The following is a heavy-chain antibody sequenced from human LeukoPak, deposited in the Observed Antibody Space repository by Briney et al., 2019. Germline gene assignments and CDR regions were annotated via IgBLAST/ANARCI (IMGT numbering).Heavy chain of an antibody. J-gene: IGHJ6*03. CDR2: INTNTGNP. CDR3: ARVGLPHYYYYMDV. D-gene: IGHD2-15*01. Sequence: ASVKVSCKASGGTFSSYAISWVRQAPGQGLEWMGWINTNTGNPTYAQGFTGRFVFSLDTSVSTAYLQISSLKAENTAVYYCARVGLPHYYYYMDVWGKGTTVTVSS. V-gene: IGHV7-4-1*02. CDR1: GGTFSSYA.